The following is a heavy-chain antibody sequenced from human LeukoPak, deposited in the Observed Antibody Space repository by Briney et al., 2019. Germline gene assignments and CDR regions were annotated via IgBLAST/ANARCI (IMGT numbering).Heavy chain of an antibody. Sequence: SETLSLTCTVSGGSISSSSYYWGWIRQPPGKGLEWIGSIYYSGSTYYNPSLKSRVTISVDTSKNQFSLKLSSVTAADTAVYYCATSLDFDSYYYYYMDVWGKGTTVTVSS. CDR1: GGSISSSSYY. V-gene: IGHV4-39*07. D-gene: IGHD1-1*01. CDR2: IYYSGST. CDR3: ATSLDFDSYYYYYMDV. J-gene: IGHJ6*03.